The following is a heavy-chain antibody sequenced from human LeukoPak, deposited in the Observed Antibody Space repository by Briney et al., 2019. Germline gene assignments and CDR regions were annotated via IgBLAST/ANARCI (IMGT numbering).Heavy chain of an antibody. Sequence: PGGSLRLSCVASGFSLSSYSMNWVRQAPGKGLEWVSSISSSSSYIYYADSVKGRFTISRDNAKNSLYLQMNSLRAEDTAVYYCAGDGSVVPAARGTYWGQGTLVTVSS. CDR3: AGDGSVVPAARGTY. CDR2: ISSSSSYI. V-gene: IGHV3-21*01. D-gene: IGHD2-2*01. CDR1: GFSLSSYS. J-gene: IGHJ4*02.